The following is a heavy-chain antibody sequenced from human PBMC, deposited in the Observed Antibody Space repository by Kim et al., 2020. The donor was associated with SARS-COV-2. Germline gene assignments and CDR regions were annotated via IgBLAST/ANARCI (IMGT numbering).Heavy chain of an antibody. Sequence: SYADSVKGRFPIPRDNAGSTLYLQMNSPRAEETAVYYCARAPTNSYFDYWGQGSLVTVSS. J-gene: IGHJ4*02. CDR3: ARAPTNSYFDY. D-gene: IGHD1-1*01. V-gene: IGHV3-74*01.